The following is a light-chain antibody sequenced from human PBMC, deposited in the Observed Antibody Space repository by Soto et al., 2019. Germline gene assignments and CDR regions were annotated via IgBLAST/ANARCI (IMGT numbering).Light chain of an antibody. CDR1: QSISSW. J-gene: IGKJ2*01. V-gene: IGKV1-5*03. CDR2: KAS. Sequence: DIQMTQSPSTLSASVGDRVTITCRASQSISSWLAWYQQKPGKAPKLLIYKASSLESGVPSRFSGSGAGTEFTLTISSLQPDYFSTYYCQPYNSYLTFGQGTKLEIQ. CDR3: QPYNSYLT.